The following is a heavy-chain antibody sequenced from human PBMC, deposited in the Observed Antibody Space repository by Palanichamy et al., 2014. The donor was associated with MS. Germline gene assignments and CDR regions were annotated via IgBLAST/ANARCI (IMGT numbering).Heavy chain of an antibody. CDR2: INHSGST. J-gene: IGHJ4*02. CDR3: ASSPRRANWNSSGYVSFDN. D-gene: IGHD3-22*01. Sequence: QLQHGAAGLLKPSETLALTCAVYGGSFSDYFWSWIRQPPGKGPEWIGEINHSGSTNYNPSLKSRVTISVDTSKNQFSLKLTSMAAADTAVYYCASSPRRANWNSSGYVSFDNWGQRTLVTVSS. CDR1: GGSFSDYF. V-gene: IGHV4-34*01.